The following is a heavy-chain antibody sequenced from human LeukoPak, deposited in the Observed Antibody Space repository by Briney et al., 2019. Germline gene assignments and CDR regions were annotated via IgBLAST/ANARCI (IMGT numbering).Heavy chain of an antibody. V-gene: IGHV3-23*01. Sequence: PGGSLRLSCVASGFTFRTYAMSWVRQAPGKGLEWVSGISDSGGTTYYVDSVKGRFAISRDSSKNTLYLQINSLRAEDMALYYCAKSSDGSTSFDQWGQGTLVTVSS. CDR1: GFTFRTYA. D-gene: IGHD2-2*01. J-gene: IGHJ4*02. CDR3: AKSSDGSTSFDQ. CDR2: ISDSGGTT.